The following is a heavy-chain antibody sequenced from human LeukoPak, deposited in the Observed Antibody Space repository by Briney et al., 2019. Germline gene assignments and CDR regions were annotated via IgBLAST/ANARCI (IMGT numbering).Heavy chain of an antibody. CDR2: ISSSSSYI. J-gene: IGHJ4*02. Sequence: GGSLRLSCAASGFTFSSYSMNWVRQAPGKGLEWVSSISSSSSYIYYADSVKGRFTISRDNAKNSLYLQRNSLRAEDTAVYYCVGIAVATADYWGQGTLVTVSS. V-gene: IGHV3-21*01. CDR1: GFTFSSYS. CDR3: VGIAVATADY. D-gene: IGHD6-19*01.